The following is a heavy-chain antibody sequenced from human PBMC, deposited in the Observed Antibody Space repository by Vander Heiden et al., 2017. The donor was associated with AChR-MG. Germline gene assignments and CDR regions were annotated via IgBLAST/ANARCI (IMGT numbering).Heavy chain of an antibody. D-gene: IGHD6-13*01. V-gene: IGHV3-49*03. CDR2: IRSKAYGGTT. CDR3: TRDTSRIAAAGTGRGNGMDV. J-gene: IGHJ6*02. Sequence: EVQLVESGGGLVQPGRSLRLSCTASGFTFGDYAMSWFRQAPGKGLEWVGFIRSKAYGGTTEYAASVKGRFTISRDDSKSIAYLQRNSLKTEDTAVYYCTRDTSRIAAAGTGRGNGMDVWGQGTTVTVSS. CDR1: GFTFGDYA.